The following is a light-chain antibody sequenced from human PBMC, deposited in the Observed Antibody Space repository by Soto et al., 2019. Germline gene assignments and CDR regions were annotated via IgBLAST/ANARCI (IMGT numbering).Light chain of an antibody. CDR3: QQYGSSPYT. CDR1: QSLSSSY. J-gene: IGKJ2*01. V-gene: IGKV3-20*01. CDR2: GAS. Sequence: EIVLTQSPGTLSLSPGERATLSCRASQSLSSSYLARYQQKPGQAPRLLMYGASSRATGIPDRFGGSGSGTDFTLTISRLEPEDFAVYYCQQYGSSPYTFGQGTKLEIK.